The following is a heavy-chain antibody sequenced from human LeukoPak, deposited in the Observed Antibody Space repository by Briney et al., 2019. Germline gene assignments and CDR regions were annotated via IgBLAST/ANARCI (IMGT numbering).Heavy chain of an antibody. J-gene: IGHJ3*01. D-gene: IGHD2-21*01. CDR1: GYTFTDYY. V-gene: IGHV1-2*02. CDR2: VNPHRGTT. CDR3: ARIGAHCDSDCEYYSHGFYE. Sequence: ASVRVSCKTSGYTFTDYYIHWVRQAPGEGLEWMGWVNPHRGTTTYAQKFQSRVSMTTDASSNAVHVEMRRLKLDDTGLYFCARIGAHCDSDCEYYSHGFYEWGKGKMVTV.